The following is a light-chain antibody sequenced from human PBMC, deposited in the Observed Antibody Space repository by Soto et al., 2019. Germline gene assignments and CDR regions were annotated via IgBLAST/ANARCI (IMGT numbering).Light chain of an antibody. CDR2: DAS. V-gene: IGKV3-11*01. CDR3: QQRSNFHMYT. J-gene: IGKJ2*01. CDR1: QSVSSY. Sequence: EIVLTQSPATLSLSPGERATLSCRASQSVSSYLAWYQQKPGQAPRLLIYDASNRATGIPARFSGSGSGTDFTLTISSLVPEDFAVYYCQQRSNFHMYTFGQGTKVDIK.